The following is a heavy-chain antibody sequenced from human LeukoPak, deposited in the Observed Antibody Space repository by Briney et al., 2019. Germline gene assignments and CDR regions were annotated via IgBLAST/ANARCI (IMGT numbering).Heavy chain of an antibody. CDR3: AREFEVAGLAMDV. CDR2: IYSGGST. D-gene: IGHD6-19*01. CDR1: GFTVSSNY. J-gene: IGHJ6*04. Sequence: PGGSLRLSCAASGFTVSSNYMSWVRQAPGKGLEWVSVIYSGGSTYYAESVKGRFTISRDNSKNTLYLQMKSLRAEDTAVYYCAREFEVAGLAMDVWGKGTTVTVSS. V-gene: IGHV3-53*01.